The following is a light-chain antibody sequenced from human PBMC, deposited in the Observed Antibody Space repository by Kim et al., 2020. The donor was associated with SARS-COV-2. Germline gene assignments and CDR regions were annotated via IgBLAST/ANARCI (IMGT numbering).Light chain of an antibody. Sequence: SASVGDRVTITCQASQDISNYLNWYQQKPGKAPKLLIYDASNLETGVPSRFSGSGSGTDFTFTISSLQPEDIATYYCQQYDNLLPGFGQGTKLEI. CDR3: QQYDNLLPG. CDR2: DAS. V-gene: IGKV1-33*01. J-gene: IGKJ2*03. CDR1: QDISNY.